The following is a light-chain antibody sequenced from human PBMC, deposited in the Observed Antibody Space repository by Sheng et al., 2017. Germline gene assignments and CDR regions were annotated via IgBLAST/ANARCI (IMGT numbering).Light chain of an antibody. CDR1: QSISSW. CDR2: KAS. J-gene: IGKJ1*01. V-gene: IGKV1-5*03. CDR3: QQYYTYLRT. Sequence: DIQMTQSPSTLSASVGDRVTITCRASQSISSWLAWYQQKPGKAPKLLIYKASSLESGVPSRFSGSGSGTDFTLTISSLQPEDFATYHCQQYYTYLRTFGQGTRVEIK.